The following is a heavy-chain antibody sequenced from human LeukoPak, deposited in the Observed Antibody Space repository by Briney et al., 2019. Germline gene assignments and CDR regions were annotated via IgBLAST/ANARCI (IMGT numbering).Heavy chain of an antibody. V-gene: IGHV3-53*01. CDR3: ARVVSGIAATVTAAGTFDS. CDR2: IYSGGST. Sequence: GGSLRLSCAASGFTVSRNYMTWVRQAPGKGLEWVSVIYSGGSTYYADSVKGRFTISRDNSRNTVYLQMNSLRAEDTAVYFCARVVSGIAATVTAAGTFDSWDQGTQVTVSS. D-gene: IGHD6-13*01. J-gene: IGHJ4*02. CDR1: GFTVSRNY.